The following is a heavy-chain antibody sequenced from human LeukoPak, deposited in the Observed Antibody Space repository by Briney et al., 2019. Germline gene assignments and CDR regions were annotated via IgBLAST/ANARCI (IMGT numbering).Heavy chain of an antibody. V-gene: IGHV4-59*01. CDR3: ARTYGSSGLGYFDL. Sequence: SETLSLTCTVSGGSISSYYWSWVRQPPGQGLEWIGYIYYSGSTNYSPSLKSRLTISVDTSKNQFSLKLSSVTAADTAVYYCARTYGSSGLGYFDLWGRGTLVTVSS. CDR2: IYYSGST. CDR1: GGSISSYY. J-gene: IGHJ2*01. D-gene: IGHD6-13*01.